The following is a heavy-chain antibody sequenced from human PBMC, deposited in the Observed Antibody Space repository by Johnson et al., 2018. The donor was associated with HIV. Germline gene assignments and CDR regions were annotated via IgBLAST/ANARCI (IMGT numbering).Heavy chain of an antibody. D-gene: IGHD3-10*01. Sequence: QVQLVESGGGVVRPGGSLRLSCAASGFTFSDYYMSWIRQAPGKGLEWVSYISSSGSTIYYADSVKGRFTISRDNSKNTLYLQMNSLRAEDTAVYYCARPSDYYGSGRVDAFDIWGQGSMVTVSS. CDR2: ISSSGSTI. CDR3: ARPSDYYGSGRVDAFDI. CDR1: GFTFSDYY. V-gene: IGHV3-11*04. J-gene: IGHJ3*02.